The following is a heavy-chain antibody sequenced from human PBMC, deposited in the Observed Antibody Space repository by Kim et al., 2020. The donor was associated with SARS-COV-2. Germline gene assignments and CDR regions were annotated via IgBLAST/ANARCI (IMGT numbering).Heavy chain of an antibody. J-gene: IGHJ2*01. Sequence: SQTLSLTCAISGDSVSSNSAAWNWIRQSPSRGLEWLGRTYYGSKWYNDYAVSVKSRITINPDTSKNQFSLQLNSVTPDDTAVYYCARDVPYCTTTSCFPRFFGLWGRGPLVTVSS. V-gene: IGHV6-1*01. CDR2: TYYGSKWYN. CDR3: ARDVPYCTTTSCFPRFFGL. CDR1: GDSVSSNSAA. D-gene: IGHD2-2*01.